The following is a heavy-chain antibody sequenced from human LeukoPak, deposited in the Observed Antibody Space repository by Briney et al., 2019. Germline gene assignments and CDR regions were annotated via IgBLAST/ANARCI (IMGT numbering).Heavy chain of an antibody. J-gene: IGHJ6*02. Sequence: SETLSLTCTVSGGSISSYYWSWIRQPPGKGLEWIGEINHSGSTNYNPSLKSQVTISVDTSKNQFSLKLSSVTAADTAVYYCARGFHCSSTSCPRIYYYYGMDVWGQGTTVTVSS. CDR1: GGSISSYY. D-gene: IGHD2-2*01. CDR2: INHSGST. CDR3: ARGFHCSSTSCPRIYYYYGMDV. V-gene: IGHV4-34*01.